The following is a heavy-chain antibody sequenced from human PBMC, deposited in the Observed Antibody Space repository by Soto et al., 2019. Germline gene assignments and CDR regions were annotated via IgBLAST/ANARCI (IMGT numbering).Heavy chain of an antibody. Sequence: QVQLVQSGAEVKKPGASVKVSCRASGYTFTTYTLLWVRQAPGQRLEWMAWINPGNGDTKYSQNFQGRVTATRDTSGSTAYMEMSSLRSEATATYYCARNQPGFQIGWAWAVDIWGQGTMVTVSS. CDR3: ARNQPGFQIGWAWAVDI. V-gene: IGHV1-3*01. CDR1: GYTFTTYT. CDR2: INPGNGDT. D-gene: IGHD1-26*01. J-gene: IGHJ3*02.